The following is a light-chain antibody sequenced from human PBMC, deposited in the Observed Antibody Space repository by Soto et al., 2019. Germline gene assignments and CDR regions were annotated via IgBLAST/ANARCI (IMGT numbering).Light chain of an antibody. Sequence: EIVLTQSPATLSLSPGERATLSCRASQSVSSYLAWYQQKPGQAPRLLIYDASNRATGIPARFSGSGSGTDFTLTISNLEPEDFAIYYYQQRSNWPWTFGQGTKVEIQ. CDR3: QQRSNWPWT. V-gene: IGKV3-11*01. J-gene: IGKJ1*01. CDR2: DAS. CDR1: QSVSSY.